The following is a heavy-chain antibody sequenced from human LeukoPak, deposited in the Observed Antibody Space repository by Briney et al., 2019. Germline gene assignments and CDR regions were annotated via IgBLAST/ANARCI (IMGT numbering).Heavy chain of an antibody. D-gene: IGHD4-11*01. J-gene: IGHJ5*01. Sequence: GGSLRLSCAASGFTFSSFAMDWVRQAPGKGLEWVSAISGSGDKTYYADAVKGRFTISRDDSETTLFLQMNSLRAEDTAVYYCAKDLHDYGNYVGWFDSWGQGTLVTVSS. CDR3: AKDLHDYGNYVGWFDS. CDR1: GFTFSSFA. V-gene: IGHV3-23*01. CDR2: ISGSGDKT.